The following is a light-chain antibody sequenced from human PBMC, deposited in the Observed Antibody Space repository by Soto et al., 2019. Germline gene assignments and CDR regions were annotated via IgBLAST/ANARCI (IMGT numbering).Light chain of an antibody. CDR2: EVT. Sequence: QSVLTQPASVSGSPGQSVTISCTGTSSDVGGYNYVSWFQQSPGKAPKVMIYEVTNRPSGVSNRFSGSKSGNTASLTISGLQAEDEADYYCSSYTSSNSLIFGGGTKVT. CDR3: SSYTSSNSLI. J-gene: IGLJ2*01. CDR1: SSDVGGYNY. V-gene: IGLV2-14*01.